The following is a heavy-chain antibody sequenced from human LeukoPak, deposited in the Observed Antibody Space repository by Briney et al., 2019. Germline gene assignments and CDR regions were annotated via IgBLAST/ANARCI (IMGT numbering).Heavy chain of an antibody. J-gene: IGHJ6*02. CDR3: ARDSSGWYLYYYGMDV. CDR1: GFTFSSYW. CDR2: IKQDGSEK. D-gene: IGHD6-19*01. Sequence: GGSLRLSCAASGFTFSSYWMSWVRQAPGKGLEWVANIKQDGSEKYYVDPVKGRFTISRDNAKNSLYLQMNSLRAEDTAVYYCARDSSGWYLYYYGMDVWGQGTTVTVSS. V-gene: IGHV3-7*01.